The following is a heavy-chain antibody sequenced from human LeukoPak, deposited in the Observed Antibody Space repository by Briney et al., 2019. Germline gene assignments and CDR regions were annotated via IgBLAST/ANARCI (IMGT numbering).Heavy chain of an antibody. CDR2: ISAYNGNT. Sequence: RASVKVSCKASGYTFTSYGISWVRQAPGQGLEWMGWISAYNGNTNYAQKLQGRVTMTTDTSTSTAYMELRSLRSDDTAVYYCARDRGHLRYDSSGYARRSILPFDYWGQGTLVTVSS. CDR1: GYTFTSYG. V-gene: IGHV1-18*01. J-gene: IGHJ4*02. CDR3: ARDRGHLRYDSSGYARRSILPFDY. D-gene: IGHD3-22*01.